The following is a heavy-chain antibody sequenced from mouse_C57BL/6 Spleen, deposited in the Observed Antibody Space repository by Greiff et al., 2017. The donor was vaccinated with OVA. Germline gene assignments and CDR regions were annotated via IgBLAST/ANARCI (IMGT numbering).Heavy chain of an antibody. Sequence: GGGLVQPTGSLKLSCAASGFRFNTYAMNWVRQAPGKGLEWVARIRSKSNNYATYYADSVKDRFTISRDDSESMLYLQMNNLKTEDTAMYYCVRHGYSNYTYWGQGTLVTVSA. D-gene: IGHD2-5*01. CDR1: GFRFNTYA. CDR2: IRSKSNNYAT. V-gene: IGHV10-1*01. J-gene: IGHJ3*01. CDR3: VRHGYSNYTY.